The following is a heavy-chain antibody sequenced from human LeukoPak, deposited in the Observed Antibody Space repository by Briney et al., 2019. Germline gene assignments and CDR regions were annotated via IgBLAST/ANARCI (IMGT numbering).Heavy chain of an antibody. CDR3: ARDERPILTGYYSY. CDR2: ISYDGSNK. D-gene: IGHD3-9*01. Sequence: GGSLRLSCAASGFTFSSYAMHWVRQAPGKGLEWVAVISYDGSNKYYADSVKGRFTISRDNSKNTLYLQMNSLRAEDTAVYYCARDERPILTGYYSYWGQGTLVTVSS. J-gene: IGHJ4*02. CDR1: GFTFSSYA. V-gene: IGHV3-30-3*01.